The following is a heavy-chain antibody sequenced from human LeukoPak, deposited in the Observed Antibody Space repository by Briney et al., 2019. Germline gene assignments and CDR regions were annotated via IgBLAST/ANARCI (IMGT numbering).Heavy chain of an antibody. J-gene: IGHJ3*02. V-gene: IGHV3-9*01. Sequence: GGSLRLSCAASGFTFSSYGMHWVRQAPGKGLEWVSGISWNSGSIGYADSVKGRFTISRDNAKNSLYLQMNSLRAEDTALYYCAKGPSRVEMATIGAFDIWGQGTMVTVSS. CDR3: AKGPSRVEMATIGAFDI. CDR1: GFTFSSYG. CDR2: ISWNSGSI. D-gene: IGHD5-24*01.